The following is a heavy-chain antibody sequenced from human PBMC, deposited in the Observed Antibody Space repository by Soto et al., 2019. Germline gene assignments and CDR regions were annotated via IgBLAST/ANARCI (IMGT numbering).Heavy chain of an antibody. CDR1: GGSISSSSYF. CDR2: IYYSGST. J-gene: IGHJ5*02. V-gene: IGHV4-39*01. CDR3: ASHPSDFWFDP. D-gene: IGHD2-21*02. Sequence: PSETLSLTCSVSGGSISSSSYFWGLIRQPPGKGLEWIGSIYYSGSTYYNPSLKSRVTVSVDTSKNQFSLKLSSVTAADTAVYYCASHPSDFWFDPWGQGTLVTVSS.